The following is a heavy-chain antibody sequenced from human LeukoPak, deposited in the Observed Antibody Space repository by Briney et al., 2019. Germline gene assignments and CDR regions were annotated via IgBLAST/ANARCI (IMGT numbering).Heavy chain of an antibody. CDR1: GYTLTELS. Sequence: ASVKVSCKVSGYTLTELSMHWVRQAPGQGLEWMGIINPSGGSTSYAQKFQGRVTMTRDTSTSTVYMELRSLRSEDTAVYYCVPSGYYDYWGQGTLVTVSS. CDR2: INPSGGST. CDR3: VPSGYYDY. V-gene: IGHV1-46*01. D-gene: IGHD3-22*01. J-gene: IGHJ4*02.